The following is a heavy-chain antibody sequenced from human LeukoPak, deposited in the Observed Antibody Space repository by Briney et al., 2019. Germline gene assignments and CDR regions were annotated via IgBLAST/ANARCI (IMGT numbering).Heavy chain of an antibody. CDR1: GGSFSGYY. V-gene: IGHV4-34*01. CDR2: INHSGST. D-gene: IGHD2-15*01. Sequence: SETLSLTCAVYGGSFSGYYWSWIRQPPGKGLEWIGEINHSGSTNYNPSLKSRVTISVDTSKNQFSLKLSSVTAADTAVYYCARAGYCSGGSCYSDYWGQGTLVTVSS. CDR3: ARAGYCSGGSCYSDY. J-gene: IGHJ4*02.